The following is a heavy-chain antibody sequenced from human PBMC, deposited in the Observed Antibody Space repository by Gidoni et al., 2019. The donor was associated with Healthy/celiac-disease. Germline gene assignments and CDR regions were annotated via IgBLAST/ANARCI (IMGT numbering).Heavy chain of an antibody. J-gene: IGHJ4*02. V-gene: IGHV2-70*01. CDR2: IDWDDDK. CDR3: ARSGYSYGNFDY. D-gene: IGHD5-18*01. CDR1: GFSLSTSGMF. Sequence: QVTLRESGPALVKPTQTLTLTCTFSGFSLSTSGMFVSWIRQPPGKALEWLALIDWDDDKYYSTSLKTRLTISKDTSKNQVVLTMTNMDPVDTATYYCARSGYSYGNFDYWGQGTLVTVSS.